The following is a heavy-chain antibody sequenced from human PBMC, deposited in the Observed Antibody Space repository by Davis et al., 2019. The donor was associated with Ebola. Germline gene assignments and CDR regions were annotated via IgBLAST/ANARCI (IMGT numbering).Heavy chain of an antibody. D-gene: IGHD1-1*01. Sequence: PSETLSLTCAVSGGSISSNDWWNWVRQSPDKGLEWIGEIYHTGSTNYHSSLKSRVTMSVDKSNNQFSLKLRSVTAADTAVYYCARTVAQLDRLDDWGQGTLVLVSS. CDR1: GGSISSNDW. J-gene: IGHJ4*02. CDR3: ARTVAQLDRLDD. V-gene: IGHV4-4*02. CDR2: IYHTGST.